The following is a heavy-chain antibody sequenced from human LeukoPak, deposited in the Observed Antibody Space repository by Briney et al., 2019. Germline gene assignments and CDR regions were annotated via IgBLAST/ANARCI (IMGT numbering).Heavy chain of an antibody. CDR2: ISHSGST. CDR3: ARGGITGTPSGY. J-gene: IGHJ4*02. V-gene: IGHV4-34*01. CDR1: GGSFSGYY. Sequence: SETLSLTCAVYGGSFSGYYWSWIRQPPGKGLEWIGEISHSGSTNYNPSLKSRVTISVDTSKNQFSLKLSSVTAADTAVYYCARGGITGTPSGYWGQGTLVTVSS. D-gene: IGHD1-20*01.